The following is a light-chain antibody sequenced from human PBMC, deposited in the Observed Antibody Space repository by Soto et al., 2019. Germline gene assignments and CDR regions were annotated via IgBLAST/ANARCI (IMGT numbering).Light chain of an antibody. CDR2: ENN. CDR1: SSNIGNNY. J-gene: IGLJ2*01. Sequence: QSVLTQPPSVSAXXXXKVXXXCSGSSSNIGNNYVSWYQQLPGTAPKLLIYENNKRPSGIPDRFSGSKSGTSATLGITGLQTGDEADYYCGTWDSSLSVVVFGGGTKLTVL. V-gene: IGLV1-51*02. CDR3: GTWDSSLSVVV.